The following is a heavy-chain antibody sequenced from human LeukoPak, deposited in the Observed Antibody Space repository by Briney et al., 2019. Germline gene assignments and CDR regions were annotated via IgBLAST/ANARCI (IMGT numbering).Heavy chain of an antibody. J-gene: IGHJ3*02. CDR1: GFTFSSYG. CDR2: ISYDGSNK. D-gene: IGHD3-22*01. V-gene: IGHV3-30*03. CDR3: ARNPLNYYDSSEGAFDI. Sequence: GGSLRLSCAASGFTFSSYGMHWVRQAPGKGLEWVAVISYDGSNKYYADSVKGRFTISRDNSKNTLYLQMNSLRAEDTAVYYCARNPLNYYDSSEGAFDIWGQGTMVTVSS.